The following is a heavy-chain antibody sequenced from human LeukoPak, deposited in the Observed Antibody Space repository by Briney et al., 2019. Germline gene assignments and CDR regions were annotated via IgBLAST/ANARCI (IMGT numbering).Heavy chain of an antibody. CDR2: IYTSGST. D-gene: IGHD1-26*01. J-gene: IGHJ4*02. V-gene: IGHV4-61*02. CDR3: ASGEVGATTLNY. CDR1: GGSISSGSYY. Sequence: PSETLSLTCTVSGGSISSGSYYWSWIRQPAGKGLEWIGRIYTSGSTNYNPSLKSRVTISVDTSKNQFPLKLSSVTAADTAVYYCASGEVGATTLNYWGQGTLVTVSS.